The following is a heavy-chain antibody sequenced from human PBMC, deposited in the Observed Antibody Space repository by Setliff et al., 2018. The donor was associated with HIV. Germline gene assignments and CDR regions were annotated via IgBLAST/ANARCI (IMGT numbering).Heavy chain of an antibody. D-gene: IGHD6-13*01. CDR3: ARGRIAAAGTFDY. J-gene: IGHJ4*02. CDR1: GGSISSSHDF. Sequence: SETLSLTCTVSGGSISSSHDFWNWIRQPPGKGLEWIGAISYGGITYYNPSLTSRVTISVDTSKNQFSLKVTSVTAADTAVYYCARGRIAAAGTFDYWGQGTLVTVSS. CDR2: ISYGGIT. V-gene: IGHV4-39*07.